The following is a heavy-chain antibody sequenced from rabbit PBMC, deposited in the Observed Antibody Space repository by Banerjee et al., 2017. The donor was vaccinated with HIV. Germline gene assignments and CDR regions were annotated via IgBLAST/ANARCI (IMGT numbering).Heavy chain of an antibody. CDR3: ARCAGDSDYPYYFNL. CDR2: INTSSGNT. J-gene: IGHJ4*01. D-gene: IGHD8-1*01. CDR1: GFAFSNKYV. Sequence: QEQLVESGGGLVQPEGSLTVTCKASGFAFSNKYVMCWVRQAPGKGLEWIACINTSSGNTVYASWAKGRFTSSRTSSTTVTLQMTSLTAADTATYFCARCAGDSDYPYYFNLWGPGTLVTVS. V-gene: IGHV1S45*01.